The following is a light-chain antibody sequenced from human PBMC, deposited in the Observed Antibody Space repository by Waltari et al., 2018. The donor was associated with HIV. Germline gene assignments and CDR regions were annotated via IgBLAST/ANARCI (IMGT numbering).Light chain of an antibody. J-gene: IGKJ4*01. CDR1: QSVDTF. Sequence: DIVLTQSPDTLSVSPGERAHLSCRASQSVDTFLAWYQQKLGQAPRLLSDDATKRATGIPARFSGSGSGTDFTRTISSLEPEDFAVYYGQQRGNGLTFGGGTKVEIK. V-gene: IGKV3-11*01. CDR2: DAT. CDR3: QQRGNGLT.